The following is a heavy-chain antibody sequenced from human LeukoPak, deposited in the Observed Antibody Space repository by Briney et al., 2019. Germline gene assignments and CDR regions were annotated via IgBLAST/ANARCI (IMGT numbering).Heavy chain of an antibody. CDR3: ATRGSGPQPYDY. V-gene: IGHV1-8*01. Sequence: ASVKVSCKASGYTFTTYEINWVRQATGQGPEWMGWMNPNSGYTGYAPKFQGRVTMTRDTSISTAYMELSSLRPEDTAVYYCATRGSGPQPYDYWGQGTLVTVSS. D-gene: IGHD6-25*01. CDR2: MNPNSGYT. CDR1: GYTFTTYE. J-gene: IGHJ4*02.